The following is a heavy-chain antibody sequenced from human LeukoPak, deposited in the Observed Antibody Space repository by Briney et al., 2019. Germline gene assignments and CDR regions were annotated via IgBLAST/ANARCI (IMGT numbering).Heavy chain of an antibody. CDR1: GLTFSNYA. CDR3: AKDRGSSGRWAVP. Sequence: GGSLRLSCAASGLTFSNYAMSWVRQAPGKGLEWVSAISGSGGSTYYADSARGRFTISRDNSKNTLYLQMNSLRVEDTAVYYCAKDRGSSGRWAVPWGQGTLVTVSS. J-gene: IGHJ5*02. D-gene: IGHD3-22*01. CDR2: ISGSGGST. V-gene: IGHV3-23*01.